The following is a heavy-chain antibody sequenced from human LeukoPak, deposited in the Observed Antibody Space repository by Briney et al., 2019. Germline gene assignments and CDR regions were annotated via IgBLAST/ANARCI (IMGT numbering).Heavy chain of an antibody. J-gene: IGHJ4*02. CDR2: ISWNSGSI. CDR1: GFTFDDYA. Sequence: PGGSLRLSCAASGFTFDDYAMHWVGQAPGRGREWVSGISWNSGSIGYADSVKGRFTISRDNAKNSLYLQMNSLRAEDTALYYCAKAPYYDILTGYDYWGQGTLVTVSS. V-gene: IGHV3-9*01. CDR3: AKAPYYDILTGYDY. D-gene: IGHD3-9*01.